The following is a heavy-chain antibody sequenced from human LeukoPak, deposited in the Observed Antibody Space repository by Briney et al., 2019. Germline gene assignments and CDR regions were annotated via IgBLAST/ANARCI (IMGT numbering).Heavy chain of an antibody. CDR1: GFTFSSYD. J-gene: IGHJ4*02. CDR3: ARAPYGSGSLDY. CDR2: IGTAGDT. D-gene: IGHD3-10*01. V-gene: IGHV3-13*01. Sequence: PGGSLRLSCAASGFTFSSYDMHWVRQATGKGLEWVSAIGTAGDTYYPGSVKGRFTISRENAKNSLYLQMNSLRAGHTAVYYCARAPYGSGSLDYWGQGTLVTVSS.